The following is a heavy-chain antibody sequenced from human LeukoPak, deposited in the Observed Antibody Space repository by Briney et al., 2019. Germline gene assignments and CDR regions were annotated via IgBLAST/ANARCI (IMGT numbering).Heavy chain of an antibody. J-gene: IGHJ5*02. Sequence: ASVKVSCKASGYTFTTYGISWVRQAPGQGLEWMGWISAYNGNTNYAQKFQGRVTMTTDTSTSTAYMELRSLRSDDTAVYYCARDMIAVRPNWFDHWGQGTLVTVSS. CDR2: ISAYNGNT. CDR1: GYTFTTYG. V-gene: IGHV1-18*04. CDR3: ARDMIAVRPNWFDH. D-gene: IGHD3-22*01.